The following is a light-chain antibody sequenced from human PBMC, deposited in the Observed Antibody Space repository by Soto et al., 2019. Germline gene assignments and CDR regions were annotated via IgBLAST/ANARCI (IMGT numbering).Light chain of an antibody. J-gene: IGKJ1*01. CDR1: QSIKNL. Sequence: DIQMTQSPSTLSGSVGDRVTITCRASQSIKNLLAWYQQKPGKPPRLLIFKASTLQTGVPSRFSGSGSGTDFTLTISSLQPDDVATYYCQQYLSYSQTFGQGTKVELK. CDR3: QQYLSYSQT. V-gene: IGKV1-5*03. CDR2: KAS.